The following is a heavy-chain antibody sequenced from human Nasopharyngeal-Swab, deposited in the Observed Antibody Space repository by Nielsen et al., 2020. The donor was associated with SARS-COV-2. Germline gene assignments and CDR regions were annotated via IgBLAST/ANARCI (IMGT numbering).Heavy chain of an antibody. Sequence: SETLSLTCTVSGGSISSSSYYWGWIRQPPGKGLEWIGSIYYSGSTYYNPSLKSRVTISVDTSKNQFSLKLSSVTAADTAVHYCARRSDWFDPWGQGTLVTVSS. CDR3: ARRSDWFDP. V-gene: IGHV4-39*01. J-gene: IGHJ5*02. CDR1: GGSISSSSYY. CDR2: IYYSGST.